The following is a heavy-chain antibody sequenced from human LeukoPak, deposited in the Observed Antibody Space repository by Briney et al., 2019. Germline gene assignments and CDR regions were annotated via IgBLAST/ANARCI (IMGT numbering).Heavy chain of an antibody. J-gene: IGHJ5*02. CDR1: GFTFSSYA. V-gene: IGHV3-23*01. CDR3: AKATLYCSSTSCYGS. CDR2: ISGSGGST. D-gene: IGHD2-2*01. Sequence: GGSLRLSCAASGFTFSSYAMSWVRQAPGKGLEWVSAISGSGGSTYYADSVKGRFTISRDNSKNTLYLQMNSLRAEDTAVYYCAKATLYCSSTSCYGSWGQGTLVTVSS.